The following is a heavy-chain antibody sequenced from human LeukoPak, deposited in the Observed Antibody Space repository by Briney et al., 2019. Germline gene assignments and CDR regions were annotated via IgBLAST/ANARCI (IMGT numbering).Heavy chain of an antibody. J-gene: IGHJ3*02. V-gene: IGHV3-11*01. Sequence: GGALRLSSAAPGFTFSEYYMGGIRQAPGKGREWRSYISSSGRDIYYTGYMKGRLTISRDNANNSLYLQMNNLRGDDTAVYYCARGFYGGNPLDAFAIWGQGTMVTVSS. CDR3: ARGFYGGNPLDAFAI. CDR1: GFTFSEYY. D-gene: IGHD4-23*01. CDR2: ISSSGRDI.